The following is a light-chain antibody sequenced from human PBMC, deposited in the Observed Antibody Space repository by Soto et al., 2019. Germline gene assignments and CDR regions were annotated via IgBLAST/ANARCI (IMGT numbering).Light chain of an antibody. V-gene: IGKV1-5*03. Sequence: DIQMTQSPSTLSSSLADRVTITCRASQSISNWFAWYQQKPGKAPKLLIYLASSLESGVPSSFSGSGSGTEFTLTISNLQPDDFATYYCQQSNTYSWTFGQGTKVDI. CDR2: LAS. CDR1: QSISNW. CDR3: QQSNTYSWT. J-gene: IGKJ1*01.